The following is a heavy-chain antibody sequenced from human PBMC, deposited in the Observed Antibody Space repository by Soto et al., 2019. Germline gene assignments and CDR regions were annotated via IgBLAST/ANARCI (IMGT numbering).Heavy chain of an antibody. J-gene: IGHJ6*02. CDR2: ISGSGGST. CDR1: GFTFSSYA. CDR3: ANELSSYDLWRGPHQNGRDV. Sequence: EVQLLESGGGLVQPGGSLRLSCAASGFTFSSYAMSWVRQAPGKGLEWVSAISGSGGSTYYADSVKGRFTISRDNSKITLYLQMNSLRAADTAVDYCANELSSYDLWRGPHQNGRDVWGQGTTVTVSS. V-gene: IGHV3-23*01. D-gene: IGHD3-3*01.